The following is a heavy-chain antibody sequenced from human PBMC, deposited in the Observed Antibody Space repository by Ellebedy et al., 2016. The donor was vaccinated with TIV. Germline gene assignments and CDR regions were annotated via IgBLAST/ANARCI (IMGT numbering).Heavy chain of an antibody. V-gene: IGHV3-15*07. Sequence: GESLKISCAASGFTFSNAWMNWVRQAPGKGLEWVGRIKTRIDSGTTDYAAPLKSRFTISREDSKNTLYLQMNSLKSEDTAVYYCKKGSTGTTSNYYGMDVWGQGTTVTVSS. CDR3: KKGSTGTTSNYYGMDV. CDR2: IKTRIDSGTT. D-gene: IGHD1-1*01. CDR1: GFTFSNAW. J-gene: IGHJ6*02.